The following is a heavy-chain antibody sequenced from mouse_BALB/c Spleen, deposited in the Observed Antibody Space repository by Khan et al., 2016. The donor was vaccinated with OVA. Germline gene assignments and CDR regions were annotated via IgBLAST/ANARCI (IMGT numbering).Heavy chain of an antibody. J-gene: IGHJ4*01. D-gene: IGHD1-1*01. CDR3: VRHAGGSGYYALDY. V-gene: IGHV10-1*02. CDR2: IRIKSNNYAT. CDR1: GFTFNTYA. Sequence: EVQLVESGGGLVQPKGSLKLSCTASGFTFNTYAMNWVRQAPGKGLEWVARIRIKSNNYATYYADSVKDRFTISRDESQSMIYLQMNNLKTEDTAMYYCVRHAGGSGYYALDYWGQGTSVTVSS.